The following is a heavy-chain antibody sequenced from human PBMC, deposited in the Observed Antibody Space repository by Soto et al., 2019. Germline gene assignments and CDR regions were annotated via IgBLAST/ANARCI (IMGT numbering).Heavy chain of an antibody. V-gene: IGHV3-23*01. D-gene: IGHD6-19*01. CDR2: ISATGST. CDR3: AKVSNKWAVAQRGYFDY. Sequence: EVQVLDSGGGLVQPGGSQRLSCEASGFTFSNYAMSWVRQAPGKGLEWVSTISATGSTLYADSVKGRFTISRDNSKNTVYLQMNFLRAEDKAVYYCAKVSNKWAVAQRGYFDYWGQGTLVTVSS. CDR1: GFTFSNYA. J-gene: IGHJ4*02.